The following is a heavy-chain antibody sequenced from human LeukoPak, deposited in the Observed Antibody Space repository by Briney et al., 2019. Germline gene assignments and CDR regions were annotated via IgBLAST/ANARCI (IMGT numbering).Heavy chain of an antibody. CDR3: ARDGQSCNGASCYSNCFDT. Sequence: GASVKVSCKASGYTFTGYYIHWVRQAPGQGLEWMGRINPNSGDTHFAQKFQGRVTMTRDTSISTACMELSRLRSDDTAVYYCARDGQSCNGASCYSNCFDTWGQGTLVSVSS. CDR1: GYTFTGYY. J-gene: IGHJ5*02. D-gene: IGHD2-15*01. CDR2: INPNSGDT. V-gene: IGHV1-2*06.